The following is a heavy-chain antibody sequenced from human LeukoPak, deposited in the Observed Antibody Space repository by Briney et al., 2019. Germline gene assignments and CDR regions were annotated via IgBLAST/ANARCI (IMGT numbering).Heavy chain of an antibody. Sequence: PGGSLRLSCAASGFTFDDYGMSWVRQAPGKGLEWVSGINWNGGSTGYADSVKGRFTISRDSAKNSLYLQMNSLRAEDTALYYCARGLRFLEWLSGFDYWGQGTLVTVSS. CDR3: ARGLRFLEWLSGFDY. CDR2: INWNGGST. D-gene: IGHD3-3*01. J-gene: IGHJ4*02. V-gene: IGHV3-20*04. CDR1: GFTFDDYG.